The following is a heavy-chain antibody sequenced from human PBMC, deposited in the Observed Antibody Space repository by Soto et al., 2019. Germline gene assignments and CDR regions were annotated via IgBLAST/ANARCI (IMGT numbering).Heavy chain of an antibody. CDR1: GFTFSSYE. J-gene: IGHJ6*02. D-gene: IGHD2-2*01. CDR2: ISSSGSTI. Sequence: QTGGSLRLSCAASGFTFSSYEMNWVRQAPGKGLEWVSYISSSGSTIYYADSVKGRFTISRDNAKNSLYLQMNSLRAEDTAVYYCAREILWDIVVVPAAPGYGMDVWGQGTTVTVSS. CDR3: AREILWDIVVVPAAPGYGMDV. V-gene: IGHV3-48*03.